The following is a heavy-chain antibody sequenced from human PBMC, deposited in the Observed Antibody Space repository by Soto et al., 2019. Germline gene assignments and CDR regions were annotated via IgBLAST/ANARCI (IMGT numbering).Heavy chain of an antibody. D-gene: IGHD5-12*01. J-gene: IGHJ1*01. CDR2: SLFYGRGST. Sequence: EVQLVETGGGLIQPGESLRLACLASGFNVGTNYVSWVRQAPGKDLEFVSLLPSTSLFYGRGSTYYADSVKGRSIISRDTSTNTVYLQMNDLRADDTAVYYCAGGPWLLDFWGQGTPVTVSS. CDR3: AGGPWLLDF. CDR1: GFNVGTNY. V-gene: IGHV3-23*04.